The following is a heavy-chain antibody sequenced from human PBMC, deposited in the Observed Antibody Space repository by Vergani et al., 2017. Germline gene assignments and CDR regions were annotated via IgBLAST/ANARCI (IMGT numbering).Heavy chain of an antibody. Sequence: EVQLLESGGNLVQLGGSLRLSCAASGFTFTNFAMTWVRQAPGEGLEWVPGISGSGGFTYYADSVKVRFTISRDNSKNTMFLQMNNLRAEDTAVYYCAKDNVPGYYDSSGYCDYWGQGTLVTVSS. D-gene: IGHD3-22*01. V-gene: IGHV3-23*01. CDR1: GFTFTNFA. J-gene: IGHJ4*02. CDR3: AKDNVPGYYDSSGYCDY. CDR2: ISGSGGFT.